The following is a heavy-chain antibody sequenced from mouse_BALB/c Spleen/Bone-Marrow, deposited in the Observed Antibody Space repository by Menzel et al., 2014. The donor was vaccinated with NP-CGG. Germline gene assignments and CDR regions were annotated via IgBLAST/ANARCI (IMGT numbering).Heavy chain of an antibody. CDR3: ARGTYRYYFGY. CDR1: GYTFSSYW. V-gene: IGHV1-9*01. Sequence: QVQLQQSGAELMKPGASVKISCKATGYTFSSYWIEWVKQRPGHGLEWIGEILPGSGTTNYNEKFKGKATFTADTSSNTAYMQLSSLTSEDPAVYYCARGTYRYYFGYWGQGTTIAVYS. CDR2: ILPGSGTT. D-gene: IGHD2-14*01. J-gene: IGHJ2*01.